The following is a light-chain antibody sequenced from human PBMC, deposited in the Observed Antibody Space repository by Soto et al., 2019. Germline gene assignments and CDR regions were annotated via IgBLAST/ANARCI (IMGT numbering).Light chain of an antibody. V-gene: IGLV1-40*01. Sequence: QPVLTQPPSVSGAPGQRVTISCTGSSSNIGAGYDVHWYQQLPGTAPKLLIYGNSNRPSGVPDRFSGSKSGTSASLAITGLQAEDEAEYYCSSFTSRFTFNYIFGTGTKLTVL. CDR2: GNS. J-gene: IGLJ1*01. CDR3: SSFTSRFTFNYI. CDR1: SSNIGAGYD.